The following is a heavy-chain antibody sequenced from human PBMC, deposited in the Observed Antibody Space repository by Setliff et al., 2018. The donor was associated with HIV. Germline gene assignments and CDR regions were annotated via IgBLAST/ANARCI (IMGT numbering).Heavy chain of an antibody. J-gene: IGHJ3*01. D-gene: IGHD1-26*01. CDR1: GFTFSDYG. Sequence: GGSLRLSCAASGFTFSDYGVTWVRQAPGKGLEWVSTITVTAYYADPVKGRFTISRDNSKNMLYLEMNRVRAEDTAVYYCAKEKGMVGTKDDALDAWGQGTRVTVSS. V-gene: IGHV3-23*01. CDR2: ITVTA. CDR3: AKEKGMVGTKDDALDA.